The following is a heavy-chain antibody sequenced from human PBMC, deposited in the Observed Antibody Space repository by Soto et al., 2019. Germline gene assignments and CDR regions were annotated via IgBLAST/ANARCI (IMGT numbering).Heavy chain of an antibody. V-gene: IGHV1-18*01. J-gene: IGHJ4*02. CDR1: GYTFTSYA. CDR3: ARDLAAGTSDY. D-gene: IGHD6-13*01. CDR2: ISAYNGNT. Sequence: QVQLVQSGAEVRKPGASVRVCCEASGYTFTSYAISWVRQAPGQGLEWMGWISAYNGNTNYAQKLQGRVTMTTDTSTSTAYMELRSLRSDDTAVYYCARDLAAGTSDYWGQGTLVTVSS.